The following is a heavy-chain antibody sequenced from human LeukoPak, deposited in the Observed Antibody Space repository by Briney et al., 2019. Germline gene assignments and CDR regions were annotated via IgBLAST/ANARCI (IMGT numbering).Heavy chain of an antibody. CDR3: ASIRGGYYFDY. D-gene: IGHD3-16*01. CDR2: ISSGRTYT. J-gene: IGHJ4*02. Sequence: GGSLRLSCAASGFTFSSYEMNWVRQAPGKGLEWVSYISSGRTYTNYADSVKGRFTISRDNAKNSLYLQMNSLRAEDTAVYYCASIRGGYYFDYWGQGTLVTVSS. CDR1: GFTFSSYE. V-gene: IGHV3-48*03.